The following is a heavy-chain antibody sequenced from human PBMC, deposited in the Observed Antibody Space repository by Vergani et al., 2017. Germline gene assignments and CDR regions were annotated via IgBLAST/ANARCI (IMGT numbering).Heavy chain of an antibody. CDR2: LTGGGGST. CDR3: VTDAGMYENFGDS. Sequence: EVQLLESGGSIKQPGGSVRLSCAASGFTFSTYAMHWVRQAPGKGRVWVSALTGGGGSTYDADSFRGRIIIYRDNSRDTLYLQMNSLRREDTATYYCVTDAGMYENFGDSWWQGALVAISS. CDR1: GFTFSTYA. J-gene: IGHJ4*02. D-gene: IGHD1-26*01. V-gene: IGHV3-23*01.